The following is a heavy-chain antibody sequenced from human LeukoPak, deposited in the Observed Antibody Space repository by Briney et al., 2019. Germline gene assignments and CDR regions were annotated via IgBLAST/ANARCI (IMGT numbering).Heavy chain of an antibody. Sequence: GGSLRLSCVASGFTFSNYGMHWVRQAPGKGLEWVSYISSSSSTIYYADSVKGRFTISRDNAKNSLYLQMNSLRAEDTAVYYCARSCGGDCLGAFDIWGQGTMVTVSS. CDR2: ISSSSSTI. CDR1: GFTFSNYG. D-gene: IGHD2-21*02. CDR3: ARSCGGDCLGAFDI. J-gene: IGHJ3*02. V-gene: IGHV3-48*04.